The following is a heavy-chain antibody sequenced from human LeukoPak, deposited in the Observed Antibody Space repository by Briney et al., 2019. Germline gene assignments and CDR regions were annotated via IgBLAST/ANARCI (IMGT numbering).Heavy chain of an antibody. CDR2: IIPIFGTA. J-gene: IGHJ4*02. CDR3: ARDHGSSGWYNY. CDR1: GGTSSSYA. V-gene: IGHV1-69*05. Sequence: SVKVSCKASGGTSSSYAISWVRQAPGQGLEWMGRIIPIFGTANYAQKFQGRVTITTDESTSTAYMELSSLRSEDTAVYYCARDHGSSGWYNYWGQGTLVTVSS. D-gene: IGHD6-19*01.